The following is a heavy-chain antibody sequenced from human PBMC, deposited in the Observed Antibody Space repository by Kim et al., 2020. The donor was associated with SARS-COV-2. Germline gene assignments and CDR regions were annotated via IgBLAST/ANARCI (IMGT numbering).Heavy chain of an antibody. V-gene: IGHV1-46*01. J-gene: IGHJ4*02. Sequence: KSQGRVTMTRDTSTSTVYMELSSLRSEDTAVYYCARDSSGYYLASSVFDYWGQGTLVTVSS. D-gene: IGHD3-22*01. CDR3: ARDSSGYYLASSVFDY.